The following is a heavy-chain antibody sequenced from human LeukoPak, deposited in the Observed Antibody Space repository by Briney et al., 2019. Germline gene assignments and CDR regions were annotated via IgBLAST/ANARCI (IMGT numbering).Heavy chain of an antibody. Sequence: GGSLRLSCAASGFTFDDYGMSWVRQAPGKGLEWVSGINWNGGSTGYADSVKGRFTISRDNAKNSLYLQMNSLRAEDTALYYCARRGDYSGRRPYYYVDVWGKGTTVTVSS. J-gene: IGHJ6*03. CDR3: ARRGDYSGRRPYYYVDV. D-gene: IGHD4-17*01. CDR2: INWNGGST. V-gene: IGHV3-20*04. CDR1: GFTFDDYG.